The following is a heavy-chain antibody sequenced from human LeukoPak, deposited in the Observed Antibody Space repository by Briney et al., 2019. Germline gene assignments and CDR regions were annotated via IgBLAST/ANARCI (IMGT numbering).Heavy chain of an antibody. CDR1: GFTFRSYS. CDR3: AKDTAMGYYYGMDV. D-gene: IGHD5-18*01. Sequence: PGGSLRLSCAASGFTFRSYSMNWVRQAPGKGLEWVSSISSSSSYIYYADSVKGRFTISRDNAKNSLYLQMNSLRAEDTAVYYCAKDTAMGYYYGMDVWGQGTTVTVSS. V-gene: IGHV3-21*01. CDR2: ISSSSSYI. J-gene: IGHJ6*02.